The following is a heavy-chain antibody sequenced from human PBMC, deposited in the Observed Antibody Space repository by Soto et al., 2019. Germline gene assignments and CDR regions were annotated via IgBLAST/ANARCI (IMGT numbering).Heavy chain of an antibody. CDR1: GYTFTSYY. Sequence: QVQLVQSGAEVKKPGASVKVSCKASGYTFTSYYMHWVRQAPGQGLEWMGIINPSGGSTSYAQKFEGRVTMTRDTSTSTVYMELSSLRSEDTAVYYCARGLVTTVNFYAFDIWGQGSMVTVSS. D-gene: IGHD4-17*01. V-gene: IGHV1-46*01. CDR3: ARGLVTTVNFYAFDI. J-gene: IGHJ3*02. CDR2: INPSGGST.